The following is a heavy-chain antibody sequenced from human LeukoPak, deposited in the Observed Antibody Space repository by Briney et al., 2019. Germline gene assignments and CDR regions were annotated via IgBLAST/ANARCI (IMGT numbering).Heavy chain of an antibody. D-gene: IGHD6-19*01. Sequence: PGGSLRLSCAASGFTFSSYSMNWVRQAPGKGLEWVSYISSSSSTIYYADSVKGRFTISRDNAKNSLYLQMNSLRAEDTAVYYCARGMDTSGWYGSDYWGQGTLVTVSS. CDR1: GFTFSSYS. CDR2: ISSSSSTI. V-gene: IGHV3-48*04. CDR3: ARGMDTSGWYGSDY. J-gene: IGHJ4*02.